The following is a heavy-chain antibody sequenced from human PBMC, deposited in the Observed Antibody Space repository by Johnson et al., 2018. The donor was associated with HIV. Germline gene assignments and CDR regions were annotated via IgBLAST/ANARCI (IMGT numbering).Heavy chain of an antibody. V-gene: IGHV3-53*01. CDR3: ATGSVVVVAADGLLQLHDAFDI. Sequence: VQLVESGGGLIQPGGSLRLSCAASGFTVSSTHMSWVRQAPGKGLEWVSVISSGGTTYHADSVKGRFPISRYNSKNTLYVQMNSLRAEDTAVYYCATGSVVVVAADGLLQLHDAFDIWGQGTMVTVSS. J-gene: IGHJ3*02. CDR2: ISSGGTT. CDR1: GFTVSSTH. D-gene: IGHD2-15*01.